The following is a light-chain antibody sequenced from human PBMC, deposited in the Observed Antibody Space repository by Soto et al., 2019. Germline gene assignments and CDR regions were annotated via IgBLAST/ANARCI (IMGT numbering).Light chain of an antibody. Sequence: QSALTQPRSVSGSPGQSVTISCTGTSSDVGGYNYVSWYQKHPDKAPKLMIYDVSKRPSGVPDRFSGSKSDNTASLTISGPQAEDEADYYCCSHAGDYTFVFGSGTKLTVL. J-gene: IGLJ1*01. CDR3: CSHAGDYTFV. CDR2: DVS. CDR1: SSDVGGYNY. V-gene: IGLV2-11*01.